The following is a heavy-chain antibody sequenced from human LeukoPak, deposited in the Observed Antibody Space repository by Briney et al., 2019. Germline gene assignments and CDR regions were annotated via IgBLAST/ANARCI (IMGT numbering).Heavy chain of an antibody. CDR1: GGSISSDY. CDR3: ARASVGYCSGGRCYRGVNWFDP. D-gene: IGHD2-15*01. V-gene: IGHV4-4*07. CDR2: IYSSGST. J-gene: IGHJ5*02. Sequence: SETLSLTCSVSGGSISSDYWSWIRQPAGKGLEWMGLIYSSGSTNYNPSLKSRATMSVDTSKNQFSLKLRYVTAADTAVYYCARASVGYCSGGRCYRGVNWFDPWGQGTLVTVSS.